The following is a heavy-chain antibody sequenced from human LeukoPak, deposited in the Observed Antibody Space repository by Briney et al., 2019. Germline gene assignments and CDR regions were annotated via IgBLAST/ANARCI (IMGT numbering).Heavy chain of an antibody. CDR1: GGSFSGYY. J-gene: IGHJ5*02. Sequence: SETLSLTCAAYGGSFSGYYWSWIRQPPGKGLEWIGEINHSGSTNYNPSLKSRVTISVDTSKNQFSLKLSSVTAADTAVYYCARGVGKLYYYDSSGYYNPWGQGTLVTVSS. CDR2: INHSGST. V-gene: IGHV4-34*01. CDR3: ARGVGKLYYYDSSGYYNP. D-gene: IGHD3-22*01.